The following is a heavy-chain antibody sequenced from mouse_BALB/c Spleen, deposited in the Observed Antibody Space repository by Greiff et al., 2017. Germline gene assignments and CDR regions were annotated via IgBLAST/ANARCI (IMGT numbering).Heavy chain of an antibody. Sequence: EVKLMESGGGLVKPGGSLKLSCAASGFTFSSYAMSWVRQTPEKRLEWVATISSGGSYTYYPDSVKGRFTISRDNAKNTLYLQMSSLRSEDTAMYYCRSGSSYDAMDYWGQGTSVTVSS. CDR2: ISSGGSYT. CDR1: GFTFSSYA. V-gene: IGHV5-9-3*01. D-gene: IGHD1-1*01. J-gene: IGHJ4*01. CDR3: RSGSSYDAMDY.